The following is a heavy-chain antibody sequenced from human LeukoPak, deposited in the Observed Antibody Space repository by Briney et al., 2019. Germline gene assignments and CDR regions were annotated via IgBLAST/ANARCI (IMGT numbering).Heavy chain of an antibody. CDR2: ISGSGGTT. J-gene: IGHJ5*02. CDR3: AKRTYDLRGNWFDP. CDR1: GFTFRNYA. Sequence: QSGGSLRLSCAAYGFTFRNYAMSWVRQVSEKGLEWVSGISGSGGTTYYTDSVKGRFTISRDNSKNTLYLRMHSLRVEDTAIYYCAKRTYDLRGNWFDPWGQGTLVTVSS. V-gene: IGHV3-23*01. D-gene: IGHD3-3*01.